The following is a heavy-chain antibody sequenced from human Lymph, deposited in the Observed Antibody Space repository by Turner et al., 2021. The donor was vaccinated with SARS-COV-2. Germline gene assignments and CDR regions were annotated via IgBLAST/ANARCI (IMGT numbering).Heavy chain of an antibody. D-gene: IGHD2-15*01. CDR3: AREGDALAGGMDV. V-gene: IGHV3-33*01. Sequence: QVQLVESGRRVVQPGTSLRLSCAASGFTFSSHGIHWVRQAAGKGLEWVAVIWYDGSNKYYADSVKGRFTISRDNSENTVYLQMNSLRAEDTAVYYCAREGDALAGGMDVWGQGTTVTVSS. J-gene: IGHJ6*02. CDR1: GFTFSSHG. CDR2: IWYDGSNK.